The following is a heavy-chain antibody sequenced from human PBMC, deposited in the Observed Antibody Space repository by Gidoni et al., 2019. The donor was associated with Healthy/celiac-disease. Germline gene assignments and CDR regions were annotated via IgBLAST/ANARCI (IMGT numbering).Heavy chain of an antibody. Sequence: QVHLQESGTGLVKPSETLSLTCTVSGGSISSYYWSWIRQPPGKGLGWIGYIYYSGSTNYHPSLKSRVTISVDTSKNQFYLKLSSVTAEDTAVYYCARSKEYYYDSSGYYYWGQGTLVTVSS. CDR2: IYYSGST. D-gene: IGHD3-22*01. J-gene: IGHJ4*02. CDR3: ARSKEYYYDSSGYYY. CDR1: GGSISSYY. V-gene: IGHV4-59*01.